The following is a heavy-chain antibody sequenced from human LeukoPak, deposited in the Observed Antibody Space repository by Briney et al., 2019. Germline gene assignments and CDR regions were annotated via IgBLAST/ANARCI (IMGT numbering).Heavy chain of an antibody. J-gene: IGHJ4*02. V-gene: IGHV3-7*01. CDR2: MKEDGSDK. CDR1: GFTFSNSW. D-gene: IGHD3-3*01. Sequence: GGSLRLSCAASGFTFSNSWMSWVRQAPGKGLEWLTNMKEDGSDKFYVESVQGRFSISRDNAKNSLFLQMRRLRIEDTAVYYCAAGGEWRDYWGQGTLVTVSS. CDR3: AAGGEWRDY.